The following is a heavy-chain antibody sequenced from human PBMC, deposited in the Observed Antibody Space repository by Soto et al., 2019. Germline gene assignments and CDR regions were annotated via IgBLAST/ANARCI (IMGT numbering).Heavy chain of an antibody. CDR1: GGTFNGYS. Sequence: QVQLVQSGAEVKEPGSSVKVSCKASGGTFNGYSISWVRQAPGQGLEWVGGTIPIFTTANYEQKFQGRLPMTADESTSTAYMELSGLRSDDTAISYCARVDSSLVRLVGQFYFDHWGQGTLVTVSA. V-gene: IGHV1-69*01. J-gene: IGHJ4*02. CDR2: TIPIFTTA. CDR3: ARVDSSLVRLVGQFYFDH. D-gene: IGHD3-10*01.